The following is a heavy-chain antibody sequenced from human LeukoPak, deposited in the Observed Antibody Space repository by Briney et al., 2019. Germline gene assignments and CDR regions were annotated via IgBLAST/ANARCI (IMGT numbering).Heavy chain of an antibody. CDR2: ISDSSAM. J-gene: IGHJ4*02. D-gene: IGHD5-12*01. CDR3: ARDGGYSGYDADC. V-gene: IGHV3-48*01. Sequence: GGSLKLSCAASGFTFTNYNFYWVRQAPGKGLEWVSYISDSSAMYYADSVRGRFTISRENDKNSLFLQMNSLRAEDTAVYYCARDGGYSGYDADCWGQGTLVTVSS. CDR1: GFTFTNYN.